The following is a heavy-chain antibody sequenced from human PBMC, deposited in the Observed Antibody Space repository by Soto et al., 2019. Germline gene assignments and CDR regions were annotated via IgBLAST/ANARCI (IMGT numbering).Heavy chain of an antibody. V-gene: IGHV1-3*01. CDR2: INAGNGNT. D-gene: IGHD6-6*01. Sequence: QVPLVQSGAEVKKPWASVKVSCKASGYTFTSYAMHWVRQAPGQRLEWMGWINAGNGNTKYSQKFQGRVTITRDTSASKAYMELSSLRSEDTAVYYCARGKERYSSSTTPFDYWGQGTLVTVSS. CDR3: ARGKERYSSSTTPFDY. J-gene: IGHJ4*02. CDR1: GYTFTSYA.